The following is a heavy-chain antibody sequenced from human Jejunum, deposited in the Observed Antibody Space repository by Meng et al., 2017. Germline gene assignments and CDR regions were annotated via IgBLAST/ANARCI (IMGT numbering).Heavy chain of an antibody. Sequence: QVQLVESGGGVVQPGKSLRLSCAASGFSFTNYGMHWVRQAPGKGLEWVAVIWHDGSKVFYADSVRGRFTISRDNSRNTVDLQMNSVRVDDTAVYFCLRGRDYWGQGTLVTVSS. D-gene: IGHD3-10*01. V-gene: IGHV3-33*01. CDR3: LRGRDY. J-gene: IGHJ4*02. CDR1: GFSFTNYG. CDR2: IWHDGSKV.